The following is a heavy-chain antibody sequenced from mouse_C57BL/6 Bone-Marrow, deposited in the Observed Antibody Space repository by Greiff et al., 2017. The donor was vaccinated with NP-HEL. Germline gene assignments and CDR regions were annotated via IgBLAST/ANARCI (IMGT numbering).Heavy chain of an antibody. J-gene: IGHJ2*01. D-gene: IGHD1-1*01. V-gene: IGHV1-74*01. CDR1: GYTFTSYW. CDR3: AMKSLLLRYDY. Sequence: VKLQQPGAELVKPGASVKVSCKASGYTFTSYWMHWVKQRPGQGLEWIGRIHPSDSDTNYNQKFKGKATLTVDKSSSTAYMQLSSLTSEDSAVYYCAMKSLLLRYDYWGQGTTLTVSS. CDR2: IHPSDSDT.